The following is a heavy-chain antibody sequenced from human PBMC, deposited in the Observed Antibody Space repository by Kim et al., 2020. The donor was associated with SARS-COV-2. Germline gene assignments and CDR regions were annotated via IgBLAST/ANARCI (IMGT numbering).Heavy chain of an antibody. J-gene: IGHJ6*02. D-gene: IGHD6-19*01. CDR1: GFTVSSNY. Sequence: GGSLRLSCAASGFTVSSNYMSWVRQAPGKGLEWVSVIYSGGSTYYADSVKGRFTISRDNSKNTLYLQMNSLRAEDTAVYYCARGPWGAVAGLYYYYGMDVWGQGTTVTVSS. V-gene: IGHV3-53*01. CDR3: ARGPWGAVAGLYYYYGMDV. CDR2: IYSGGST.